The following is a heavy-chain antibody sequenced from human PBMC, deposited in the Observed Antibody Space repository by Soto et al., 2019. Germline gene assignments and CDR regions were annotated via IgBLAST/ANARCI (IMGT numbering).Heavy chain of an antibody. Sequence: PGGSLRLSCAASGFTFSSYDMHWVRQATGKGPEWVSAIGTAGDPYYPGSVKGRFTISRENAKNSLYLQMNSLRAGDTAVYYCARGRGRYYDSSGPYGMDVWGQGTTVTVSS. CDR1: GFTFSSYD. V-gene: IGHV3-13*05. CDR3: ARGRGRYYDSSGPYGMDV. D-gene: IGHD3-22*01. J-gene: IGHJ6*02. CDR2: IGTAGDP.